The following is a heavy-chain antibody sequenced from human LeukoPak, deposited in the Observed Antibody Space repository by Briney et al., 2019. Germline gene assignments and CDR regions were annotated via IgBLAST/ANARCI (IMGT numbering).Heavy chain of an antibody. J-gene: IGHJ5*02. CDR2: IYYSGRT. V-gene: IGHV4-39*07. CDR1: GGSISNSDYY. Sequence: SETLSLTCTVSGGSISNSDYYWGWIRQPPGKGLEWIGSIYYSGRTFYNPSLKSRVTVSVDTSKNQFSLKLTSVTAADTAVYYCANGGTYSSGPWGQGTLVTVSS. D-gene: IGHD3-22*01. CDR3: ANGGTYSSGP.